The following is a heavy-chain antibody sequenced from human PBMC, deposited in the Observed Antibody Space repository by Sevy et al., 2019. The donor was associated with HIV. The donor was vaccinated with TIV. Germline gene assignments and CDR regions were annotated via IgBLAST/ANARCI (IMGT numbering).Heavy chain of an antibody. Sequence: ASVKVSCKASGYTFSDYSMHWVRQAPGQGLEWMGRINPKSGGTNCAQKFRGRVTMTRDTSISTAYMDLSGLRFDDTAVYYCARGELSTPLETFDYWGQGTLVTVSS. CDR2: INPKSGGT. CDR3: ARGELSTPLETFDY. D-gene: IGHD3-16*02. V-gene: IGHV1-2*06. CDR1: GYTFSDYS. J-gene: IGHJ4*02.